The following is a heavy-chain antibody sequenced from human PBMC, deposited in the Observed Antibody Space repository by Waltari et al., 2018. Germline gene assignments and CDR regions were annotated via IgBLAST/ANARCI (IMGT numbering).Heavy chain of an antibody. CDR2: MQYLGST. CDR3: GRIAFGDDGGYFQY. D-gene: IGHD4-17*01. V-gene: IGHV4-39*01. J-gene: IGHJ1*01. Sequence: QLQLQESGPGLVRPLETLSLTRTVSGGSITTNYNWAWIRQHPGKGLEWIGNMQYLGSTFYNPSLISLVTISLDTSKNQFSLTLTSVDAADTAVYFCGRIAFGDDGGYFQYWGQGTLVTVSS. CDR1: GGSITTNYN.